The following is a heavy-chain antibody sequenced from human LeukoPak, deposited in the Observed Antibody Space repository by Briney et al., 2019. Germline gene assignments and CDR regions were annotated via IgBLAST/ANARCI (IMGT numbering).Heavy chain of an antibody. D-gene: IGHD3/OR15-3a*01. V-gene: IGHV4-59*12. CDR3: TREILRAFKPRTD. CDR1: LDSTTSDF. CDR2: IHRSGSP. Sequence: SETLSLTCTDSLDSTTSDFWSCVPQPPGKGLEWIGEIHRSGSPNYNPSLQSRVTISIDRSRNQIALELSSVTAADTAVYYCTREILRAFKPRTDWRQACLVTVSS. J-gene: IGHJ4*02.